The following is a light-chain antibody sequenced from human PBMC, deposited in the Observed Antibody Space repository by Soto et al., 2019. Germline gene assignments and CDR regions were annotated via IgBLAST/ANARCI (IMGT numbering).Light chain of an antibody. CDR3: QFYGSSLIT. Sequence: IVLTQSPGTLSLSPGETATLSCRASQIIKTFYFGWYQQKPGQSPRLLIYGVYSRATGTPDRFSGSGSGTDFTLTISRREPEDSAVYYCQFYGSSLITFGQGTRLEIK. CDR2: GVY. J-gene: IGKJ5*01. CDR1: QIIKTFY. V-gene: IGKV3-20*01.